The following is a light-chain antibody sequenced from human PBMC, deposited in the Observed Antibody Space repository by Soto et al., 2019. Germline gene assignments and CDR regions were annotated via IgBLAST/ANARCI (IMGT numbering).Light chain of an antibody. CDR2: GAS. J-gene: IGKJ1*01. V-gene: IGKV1-5*01. Sequence: DIQMTQSPSTLSASVGDRVTITCRASQSINSWLAWYQQKPGKAPQILIYGASTLKSGVPSRFSDSGSGTQLTLIISSLQPDDFATYHFKQYTGXYWTCGQGTKV. CDR1: QSINSW. CDR3: KQYTGXYWT.